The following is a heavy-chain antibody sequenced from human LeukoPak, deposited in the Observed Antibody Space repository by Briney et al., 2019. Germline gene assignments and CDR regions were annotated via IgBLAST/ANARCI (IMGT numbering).Heavy chain of an antibody. Sequence: SETLSLTCNVSGGSISSYYWNWIRQPAGKGLEWIGRVYPSGSTRYNPSLTSRVTILVDKSKNQFSLKLSSVTAADTAVYYCVRRMVVTAIQTPYYFDYWGQGTLVTVSS. V-gene: IGHV4-4*07. J-gene: IGHJ4*02. D-gene: IGHD2-21*02. CDR2: VYPSGST. CDR1: GGSISSYY. CDR3: VRRMVVTAIQTPYYFDY.